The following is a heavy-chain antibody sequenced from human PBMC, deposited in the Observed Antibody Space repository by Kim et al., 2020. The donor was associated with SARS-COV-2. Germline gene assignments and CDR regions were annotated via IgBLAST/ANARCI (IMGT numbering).Heavy chain of an antibody. CDR3: ARVMGRNGGQNY. J-gene: IGHJ4*02. Sequence: SETLSLTCTVSGGSINNYYWSWIRQPPGKGLEWIGYIYYSWGTNYNPSLKSRVTIPVDTSKNQFSLKLNSVTVADTAVYYCARVMGRNGGQNYWGQGTLGPVPS. CDR2: IYYSWGT. V-gene: IGHV4-59*01. D-gene: IGHD2-15*01. CDR1: GGSINNYY.